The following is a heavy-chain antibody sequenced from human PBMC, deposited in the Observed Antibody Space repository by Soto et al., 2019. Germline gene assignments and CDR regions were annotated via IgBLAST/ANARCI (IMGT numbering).Heavy chain of an antibody. Sequence: QVQLVQSGAEVKKPGSSVKVSCKASGGTFSSYAISWVRQAPGQGLEWMGGIIPIFGTANYAQKFQGRVTITADKSTSTAYMELSSLRSEDTAVYYCAREGRDIVVVPAAQGWFDPWGQGTLGTVYS. CDR1: GGTFSSYA. D-gene: IGHD2-2*01. CDR3: AREGRDIVVVPAAQGWFDP. CDR2: IIPIFGTA. J-gene: IGHJ5*02. V-gene: IGHV1-69*06.